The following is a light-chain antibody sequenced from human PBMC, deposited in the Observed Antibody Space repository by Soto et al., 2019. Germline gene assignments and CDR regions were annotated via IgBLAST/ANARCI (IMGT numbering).Light chain of an antibody. CDR2: GAS. CDR3: QQYCISPWT. V-gene: IGKV3-20*01. CDR1: ESVASNY. J-gene: IGKJ1*01. Sequence: EIVLTQSPGTLSLSPGERATLSCRASESVASNYLAWYQQKPGQAPRLLIYGASSRATVIPDRVTGSGSGTDFTLNFRRLEPDDFAVYYCQQYCISPWTLGQGTKVEIK.